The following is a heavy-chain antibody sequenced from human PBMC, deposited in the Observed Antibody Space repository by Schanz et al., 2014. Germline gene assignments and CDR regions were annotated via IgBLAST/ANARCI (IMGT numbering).Heavy chain of an antibody. J-gene: IGHJ3*01. V-gene: IGHV3-66*01. D-gene: IGHD5-12*01. CDR2: LYIRST. Sequence: VHLVESGGGVVQPGGSLRLSCAVSGFTVNTNYMTWVRQAPGKGLECVSILYIRSTYYADSVKGRFTISRDNSKNMVFLQMNSLRVEDTAIYYCARDEGKDGYNLAFDVWGQGTLVTVSS. CDR1: GFTVNTNY. CDR3: ARDEGKDGYNLAFDV.